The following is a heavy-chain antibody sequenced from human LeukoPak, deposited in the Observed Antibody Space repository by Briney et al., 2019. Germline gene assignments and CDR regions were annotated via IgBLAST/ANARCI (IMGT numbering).Heavy chain of an antibody. V-gene: IGHV3-33*01. CDR3: ARGDYYDSSGYSQYFQH. CDR2: IWYDGSNK. CDR1: GFTFSNYG. Sequence: GGSLRLSCAASGFTFSNYGMHWVRQAPGKRLEWVAVIWYDGSNKYYSDSVKGRFTISRDNSQNTLYLQMNSLRAEDTAVYYCARGDYYDSSGYSQYFQHWGQGTLVTVSS. D-gene: IGHD3-22*01. J-gene: IGHJ1*01.